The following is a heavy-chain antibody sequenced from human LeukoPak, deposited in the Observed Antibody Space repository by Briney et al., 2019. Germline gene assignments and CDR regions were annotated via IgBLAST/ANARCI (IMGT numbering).Heavy chain of an antibody. V-gene: IGHV1-2*06. CDR3: ARDLPSTSNWEFDY. J-gene: IGHJ4*02. CDR2: LNPNNGDT. D-gene: IGHD7-27*01. CDR1: GYTFIDYF. Sequence: GASVKVSCKTSGYTFIDYFIHWVRQAPGQGLEWMGRLNPNNGDTYYAQDFQGRVTMTRDTSISTAYMEPSRLTSDDTAVYYCARDLPSTSNWEFDYWGQGTLVTVSS.